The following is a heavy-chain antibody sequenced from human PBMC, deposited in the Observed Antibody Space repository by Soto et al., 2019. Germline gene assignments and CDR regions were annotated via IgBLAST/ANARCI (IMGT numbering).Heavy chain of an antibody. V-gene: IGHV4-39*07. J-gene: IGHJ4*02. CDR1: GGSISSGGYY. D-gene: IGHD4-17*01. CDR2: IYYSGST. Sequence: PSETLSLTCTVSGGSISSGGYYWSWIRQHPGKGLEWIGSIYYSGSTNYNPSLKSRVTISVDTSKNQFSLKLSSVTAADTAVYYCARGVRVTTAPYFDYWGQGTLVTVSS. CDR3: ARGVRVTTAPYFDY.